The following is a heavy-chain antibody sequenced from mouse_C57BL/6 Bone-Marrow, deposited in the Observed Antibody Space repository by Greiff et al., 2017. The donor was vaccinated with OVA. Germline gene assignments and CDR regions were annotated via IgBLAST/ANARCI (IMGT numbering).Heavy chain of an antibody. CDR2: ISYDGSN. J-gene: IGHJ2*01. D-gene: IGHD2-4*01. Sequence: EVKLQESGPGLVKPSQSLSLTCSVTGYSITSGYYWNWIRQFPGNKLEWMGYISYDGSNNYNPSLKNRISITRDTSKNQFFLKLNSVTTEDTATYYCARGGLRRGYYFDYWGQGTTLTVSS. V-gene: IGHV3-6*01. CDR1: GYSITSGYY. CDR3: ARGGLRRGYYFDY.